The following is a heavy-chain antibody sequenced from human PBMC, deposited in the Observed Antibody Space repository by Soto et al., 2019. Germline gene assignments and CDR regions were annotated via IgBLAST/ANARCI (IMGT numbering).Heavy chain of an antibody. CDR2: IWSDGSNR. CDR3: ARDLARGYRYYAMDV. J-gene: IGHJ6*02. D-gene: IGHD3-10*01. V-gene: IGHV3-33*01. CDR1: GFTFSNYG. Sequence: QVQLVESGGGEVQPGRSLRLSCAASGFTFSNYGMNWVRQAPGKGLEWVAVIWSDGSNRYYGDSVKGRFTISRDNSKNTLYLHMDSLRAEDTAVYYCARDLARGYRYYAMDVWGQGTTVTVSS.